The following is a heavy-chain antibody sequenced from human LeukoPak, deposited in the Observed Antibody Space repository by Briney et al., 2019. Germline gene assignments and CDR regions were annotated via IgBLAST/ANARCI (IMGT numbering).Heavy chain of an antibody. J-gene: IGHJ3*02. CDR3: AKSGYYTHDAFDI. Sequence: GGSLRLSCAASGFTFSSYGMHWVRQAPGKGLEWVAVIWYGGSNKYYADSVKGRFTISRDNSKNTLYLQMNSLRAEDTAVYYCAKSGYYTHDAFDIWGQGTMVTVSS. CDR2: IWYGGSNK. CDR1: GFTFSSYG. D-gene: IGHD3-3*01. V-gene: IGHV3-33*08.